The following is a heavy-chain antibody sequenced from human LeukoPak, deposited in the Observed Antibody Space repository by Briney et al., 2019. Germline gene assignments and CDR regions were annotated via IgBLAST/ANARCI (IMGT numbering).Heavy chain of an antibody. CDR2: LSYSGST. Sequence: SETLSLTCTVSGDSIRSGSYHCGWIRQPPGKGLERIATLSYSGSTYHNPSLKSRVTIFVDTSKNQFSLKLNSVTAADTAVYYCASVGLGGSYPAYWGQGTLVTVSS. CDR3: ASVGLGGSYPAY. J-gene: IGHJ4*02. CDR1: GDSIRSGSYH. V-gene: IGHV4-39*01. D-gene: IGHD3-16*02.